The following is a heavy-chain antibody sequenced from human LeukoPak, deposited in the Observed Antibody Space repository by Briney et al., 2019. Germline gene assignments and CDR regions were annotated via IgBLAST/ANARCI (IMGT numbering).Heavy chain of an antibody. V-gene: IGHV3-21*01. CDR3: ASESSSWYGYYFDY. Sequence: GGSLRLSCAASGFTFSRSSMNWVRQAPGKGLEWVSSITTSSSYIYYADSVKGRFTISRDNAKNSLYLQMNSLRAEDTAVYYCASESSSWYGYYFDYWGQGTLVTVSS. CDR2: ITTSSSYI. D-gene: IGHD6-13*01. CDR1: GFTFSRSS. J-gene: IGHJ4*02.